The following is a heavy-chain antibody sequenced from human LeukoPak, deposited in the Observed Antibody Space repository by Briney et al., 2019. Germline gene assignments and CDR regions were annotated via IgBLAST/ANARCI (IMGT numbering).Heavy chain of an antibody. CDR2: MNPNTANT. D-gene: IGHD3-16*01. CDR3: ARTSYDTPWFDP. CDR1: GHTFTHYD. V-gene: IGHV1-8*01. Sequence: GASVKISCKDSGHTFTHYDFNWVRQATGQGLEWMGWMNPNTANTAYAQNFQGRVILTMNTSISTAYMELRGPTSDDTAVYFCARTSYDTPWFDPWGQGTLVTVST. J-gene: IGHJ5*02.